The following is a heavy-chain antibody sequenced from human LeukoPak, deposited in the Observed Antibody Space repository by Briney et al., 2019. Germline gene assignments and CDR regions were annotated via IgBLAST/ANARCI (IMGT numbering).Heavy chain of an antibody. CDR3: AITHANNAFDI. J-gene: IGHJ3*02. Sequence: ASVKVSCKASGYTFTYNYIHWVRQAPGQGLEWMGRINPNTGGTNSAQNFQGRLTMTRDTSISTAYMELSRLRSDDTAMYYCAITHANNAFDIWGQGTMVTASS. V-gene: IGHV1-2*06. CDR1: GYTFTYNY. CDR2: INPNTGGT. D-gene: IGHD2/OR15-2a*01.